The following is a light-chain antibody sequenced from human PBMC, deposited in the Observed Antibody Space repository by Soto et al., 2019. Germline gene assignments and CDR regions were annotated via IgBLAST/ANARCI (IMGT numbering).Light chain of an antibody. Sequence: DIRRTQSPSTLSGSVGDRVTITCRASQSISSWLAWYQQKPGKAPKLLIYDASSLEGGVPSRFSGSGSGTEFTLTISSLQPDDFATYYCQQYNSYSWTFGQGTKVDIK. CDR3: QQYNSYSWT. CDR1: QSISSW. V-gene: IGKV1-5*01. CDR2: DAS. J-gene: IGKJ1*01.